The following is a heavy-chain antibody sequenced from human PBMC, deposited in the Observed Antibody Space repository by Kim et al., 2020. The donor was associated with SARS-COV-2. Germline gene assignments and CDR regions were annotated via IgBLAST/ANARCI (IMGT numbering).Heavy chain of an antibody. CDR3: ARGFFSALDYYYYMDV. V-gene: IGHV1-69*01. Sequence: KFQGRVTITADESTSTAYMELSSLRSEDTAVYYCARGFFSALDYYYYMDVWGKGTTVTVSS. D-gene: IGHD3-3*01. J-gene: IGHJ6*03.